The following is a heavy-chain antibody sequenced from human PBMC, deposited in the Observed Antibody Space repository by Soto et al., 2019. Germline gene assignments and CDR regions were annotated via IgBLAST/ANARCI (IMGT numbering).Heavy chain of an antibody. J-gene: IGHJ4*02. CDR2: ISGRGDDT. Sequence: EVQLLESGGDLVQPGGSLRLSCAASGFTFSSYAMSWGRQAPWKGLEWVSTISGRGDDTYYTDSVKGRFTISRDNSKNTLYVHMNSLRAEDTSVYYCARAQPTYSSSYFDYWGQGTLVTVSS. CDR1: GFTFSSYA. V-gene: IGHV3-23*01. D-gene: IGHD3-22*01. CDR3: ARAQPTYSSSYFDY.